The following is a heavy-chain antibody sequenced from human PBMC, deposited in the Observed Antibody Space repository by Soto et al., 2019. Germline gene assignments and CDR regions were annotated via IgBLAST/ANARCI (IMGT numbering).Heavy chain of an antibody. CDR3: AKILKYSSSSYFDY. V-gene: IGHV3-23*01. CDR2: ISGSGGST. Sequence: GSVRLSCASSGFTFSSYAMSWVRQAPGKGLEWVSAISGSGGSTYYADSVKGRFTISRDNSKNTLYLQMNSLRAEDTAVYYCAKILKYSSSSYFDYWGQGTLVTVSS. CDR1: GFTFSSYA. D-gene: IGHD6-6*01. J-gene: IGHJ4*02.